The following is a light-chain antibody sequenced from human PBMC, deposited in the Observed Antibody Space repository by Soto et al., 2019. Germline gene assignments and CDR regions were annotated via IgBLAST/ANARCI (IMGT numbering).Light chain of an antibody. J-gene: IGLJ2*01. CDR2: GNS. Sequence: QAVVTQPPSVSGAPGQRVTISCTGSSSNIGAGYDVHWYQQLPGTAPKLLIYGNSNRPSGVPDRFSGSKSGTSASLAITGLQAEDESDYYCQSYDSSLSGVVFGGGTKRTFL. CDR1: SSNIGAGYD. CDR3: QSYDSSLSGVV. V-gene: IGLV1-40*01.